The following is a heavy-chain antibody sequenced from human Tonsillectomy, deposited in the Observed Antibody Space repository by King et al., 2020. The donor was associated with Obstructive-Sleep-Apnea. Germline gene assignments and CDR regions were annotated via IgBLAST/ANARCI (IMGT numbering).Heavy chain of an antibody. Sequence: VQLQESGPGLVKPSGTLSLTCAVSGASISDNNWWSWVRQSPGKGLEWIGEIYHSGSTNYNPSLESRVTISVDKSKNELSLNLRSVTAADTAKYYCARGLPGYGYASDIWGQGTMVTVSS. CDR2: IYHSGST. CDR1: GASISDNNW. J-gene: IGHJ3*02. V-gene: IGHV4-4*02. CDR3: ARGLPGYGYASDI. D-gene: IGHD5-18*01.